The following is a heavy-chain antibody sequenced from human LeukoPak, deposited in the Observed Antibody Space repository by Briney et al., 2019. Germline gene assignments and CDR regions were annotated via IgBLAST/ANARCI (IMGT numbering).Heavy chain of an antibody. CDR2: IKHDGSEE. Sequence: PGGSLRLSCAASGFTFNIFWMSWVRQAPGKGLEWVANIKHDGSEEYYGDSVKGRFTISRDNAKNSLYLQTNSLRAEDTAVCYCARGMNSGYSYGCLDYWGQGTLVTVSS. V-gene: IGHV3-7*02. CDR1: GFTFNIFW. J-gene: IGHJ4*02. D-gene: IGHD5-18*01. CDR3: ARGMNSGYSYGCLDY.